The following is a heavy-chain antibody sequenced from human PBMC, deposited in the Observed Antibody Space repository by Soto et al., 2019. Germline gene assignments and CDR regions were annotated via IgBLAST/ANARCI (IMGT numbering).Heavy chain of an antibody. CDR1: GGSISSSNW. CDR2: IYHSGST. D-gene: IGHD6-19*01. J-gene: IGHJ4*02. Sequence: TLSLTCAVSGGSISSSNWWSWVRQPPGKGLEWIGEIYHSGSTNYNPSLKSRVTISVDKSKNQFSLKLSSVTAADTAVYYCAGGGRYSSGWYVYWGQGTLVTVSS. CDR3: AGGGRYSSGWYVY. V-gene: IGHV4-4*02.